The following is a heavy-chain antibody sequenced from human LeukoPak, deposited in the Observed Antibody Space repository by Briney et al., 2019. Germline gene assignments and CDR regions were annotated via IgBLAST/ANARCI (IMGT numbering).Heavy chain of an antibody. CDR2: IYHSGST. CDR1: GGSISSGGYY. D-gene: IGHD2-2*02. V-gene: IGHV4-31*03. Sequence: SQTLSLTCTVSGGSISSGGYYWSWIRQHPGKGLEWIGYIYHSGSTYYNPSLKSRVTISVDRSKNQFSLKLSSVTAADTAVYYCARRVFDCSSTSCYKEVDYWGQGTLVTVSS. J-gene: IGHJ4*02. CDR3: ARRVFDCSSTSCYKEVDY.